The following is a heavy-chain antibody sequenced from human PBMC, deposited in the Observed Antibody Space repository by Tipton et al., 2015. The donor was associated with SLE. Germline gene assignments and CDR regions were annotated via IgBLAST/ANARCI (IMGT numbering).Heavy chain of an antibody. V-gene: IGHV4-59*01. CDR2: IYYSGST. Sequence: TLSLTCTVSGGSISSYYWSWIRQPPGKGLEWIGYIYYSGSTNYNPSLKSRVTISVDTSKNQFSLKLSSVTAADTAVYYCARGTYYDFWSGYYQYFDYWGQGPLVTVSS. J-gene: IGHJ4*02. CDR1: GGSISSYY. D-gene: IGHD3-3*01. CDR3: ARGTYYDFWSGYYQYFDY.